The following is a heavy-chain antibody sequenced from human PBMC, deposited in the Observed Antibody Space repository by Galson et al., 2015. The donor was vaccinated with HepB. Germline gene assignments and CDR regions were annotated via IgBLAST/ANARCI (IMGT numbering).Heavy chain of an antibody. CDR2: IIPIFGTA. J-gene: IGHJ4*02. D-gene: IGHD5-24*01. CDR1: GGTFSSYA. Sequence: SVKVSCKASGGTFSSYAISWVRQAPGQGLEWMGGIIPIFGTANYAQKFQGRVTITADESTSTAYMELSSLRSEDTAVYYRASGEVWGMAAIDYFDYWGQGTPVTVSS. V-gene: IGHV1-69*13. CDR3: ASGEVWGMAAIDYFDY.